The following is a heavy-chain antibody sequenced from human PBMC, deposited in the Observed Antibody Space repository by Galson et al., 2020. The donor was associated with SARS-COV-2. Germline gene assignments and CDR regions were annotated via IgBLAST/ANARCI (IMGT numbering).Heavy chain of an antibody. Sequence: SQTLSLPCAVYVGSFSDYYWTWIRQPPGKGLEWIGDISHSGSTNYNPSLKSRVTISVDTSKNQFSLRLTSVTAADTAVYYCARRADSSSWFGFDYWGQGTLVTVSS. D-gene: IGHD6-13*01. V-gene: IGHV4-34*01. J-gene: IGHJ4*02. CDR2: ISHSGST. CDR1: VGSFSDYY. CDR3: ARRADSSSWFGFDY.